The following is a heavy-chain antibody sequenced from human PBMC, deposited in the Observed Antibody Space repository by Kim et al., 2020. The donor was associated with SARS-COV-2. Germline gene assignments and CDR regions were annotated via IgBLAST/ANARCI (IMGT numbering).Heavy chain of an antibody. J-gene: IGHJ4*02. CDR3: ARLHYYGSGSYPDY. D-gene: IGHD3-10*01. V-gene: IGHV4-39*01. Sequence: TRAPQSRVTISVDTSENPFSLKLSSVTAADTAVYYCARLHYYGSGSYPDYWGQGTLVTVSS.